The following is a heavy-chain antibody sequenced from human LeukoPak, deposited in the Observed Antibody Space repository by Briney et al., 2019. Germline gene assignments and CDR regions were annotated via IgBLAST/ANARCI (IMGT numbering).Heavy chain of an antibody. Sequence: GGSLRLSCAASGFTFSSYAMTWVRQAPGKGLEWVSAISGSGDSTYYADSVKGRFTISRDNSKNTLYLQMDSLRAEDTAVYYCARDGIQQLDFDYWGQGTLVTVSS. V-gene: IGHV3-23*01. CDR3: ARDGIQQLDFDY. D-gene: IGHD6-13*01. J-gene: IGHJ4*02. CDR2: ISGSGDST. CDR1: GFTFSSYA.